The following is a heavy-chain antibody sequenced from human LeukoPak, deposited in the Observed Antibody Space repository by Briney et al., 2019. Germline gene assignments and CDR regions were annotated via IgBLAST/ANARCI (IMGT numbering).Heavy chain of an antibody. V-gene: IGHV1-69*05. CDR2: IIPIFGTA. D-gene: IGHD4-11*01. J-gene: IGHJ6*03. Sequence: SVKVSCKASGGTFSSYAISWVRQAPGQGLEWMGGIIPIFGTANYAQKFQGRVTITTDESTSTAYMELSSLRSEDTAVYYCARSHLPMTTVNYYNYYMDVWGKGTTVTVSS. CDR1: GGTFSSYA. CDR3: ARSHLPMTTVNYYNYYMDV.